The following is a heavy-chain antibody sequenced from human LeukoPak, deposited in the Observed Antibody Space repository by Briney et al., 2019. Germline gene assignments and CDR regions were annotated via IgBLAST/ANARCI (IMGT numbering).Heavy chain of an antibody. Sequence: GGSLRLSCAASGFTFSSYAMSWVRQAPGKGLEWVSDISGGGATTFYADSVRGRFTISRDNSKNTLYLQLSSLRAEDTAVYYCAKSTGYSTTGRVFDSWGRGTLVTVSS. CDR2: ISGGGATT. CDR1: GFTFSSYA. J-gene: IGHJ4*02. V-gene: IGHV3-23*01. CDR3: AKSTGYSTTGRVFDS. D-gene: IGHD6-13*01.